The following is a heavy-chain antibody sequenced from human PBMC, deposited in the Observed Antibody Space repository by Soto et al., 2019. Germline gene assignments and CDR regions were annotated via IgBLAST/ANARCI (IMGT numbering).Heavy chain of an antibody. Sequence: SETLSLTCTVSGGSISSSSYYWGWIRQPPGKGLEWIGSIYYSGSTYYNPSLKSRVTISVDTSKNQFSLKLSSVTAADTAVYYCKVVRGVYYYYYYMDVWGKGTTVTVSS. V-gene: IGHV4-39*01. J-gene: IGHJ6*03. CDR2: IYYSGST. CDR1: GGSISSSSYY. CDR3: KVVRGVYYYYYYMDV. D-gene: IGHD3-10*01.